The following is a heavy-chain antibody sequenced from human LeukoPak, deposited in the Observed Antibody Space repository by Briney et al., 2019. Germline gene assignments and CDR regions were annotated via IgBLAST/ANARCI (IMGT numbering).Heavy chain of an antibody. D-gene: IGHD3-16*02. CDR3: ARGGIMITFGGVIALNWFDP. CDR1: GGSISSYY. V-gene: IGHV4-59*01. J-gene: IGHJ5*02. CDR2: IYYSGST. Sequence: SGTLSLTCTVSGGSISSYYWSWIRQPPGKGLEWIGYIYYSGSTNYNPSLKSRVTISVDTSKNQFSLKLSSVTAADTAVYYCARGGIMITFGGVIALNWFDPWGQGTLVTVSS.